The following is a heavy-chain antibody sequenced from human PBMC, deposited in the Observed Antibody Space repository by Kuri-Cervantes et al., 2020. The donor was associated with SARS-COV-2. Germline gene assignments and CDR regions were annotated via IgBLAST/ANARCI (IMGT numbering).Heavy chain of an antibody. CDR2: IHPIGGST. Sequence: ASVKVSCKASGFTFTSYYVHWVRQAPGLGLEWMGIIHPIGGSTNYAQKFQGRVTMTRDTSISTAYMELSRLRSDDTAVYYCTRDHGSTIENDGMDVWGQGTTVTVSS. D-gene: IGHD5-24*01. J-gene: IGHJ6*02. V-gene: IGHV1-46*01. CDR3: TRDHGSTIENDGMDV. CDR1: GFTFTSYY.